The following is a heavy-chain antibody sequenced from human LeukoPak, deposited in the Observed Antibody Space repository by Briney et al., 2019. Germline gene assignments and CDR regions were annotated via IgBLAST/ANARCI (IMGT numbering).Heavy chain of an antibody. Sequence: SETLSLTCTVSGGSFSSYSWSWIRQPAGKGLEWIGRIYTSGNTNYNPSLKSRVTMSADTSKNQFSLNLSSVTAADTVVYYCARSARPGERLDYWGQGTLVTVSS. V-gene: IGHV4-4*07. CDR1: GGSFSSYS. J-gene: IGHJ4*02. CDR3: ARSARPGERLDY. D-gene: IGHD6-6*01. CDR2: IYTSGNT.